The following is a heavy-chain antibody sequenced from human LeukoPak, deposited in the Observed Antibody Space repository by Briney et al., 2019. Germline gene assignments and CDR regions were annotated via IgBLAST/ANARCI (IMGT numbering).Heavy chain of an antibody. CDR3: ARGERSGCYV. Sequence: GASVKVSCKASGGTYSSYAISWVRQAPGQGPEWMGGIIPIFGTANYAQTLQGRVTITTDESTSTAYMELSSLRSEDTAVYYCARGERSGCYVWGQGTLVTVSS. V-gene: IGHV1-69*05. CDR1: GGTYSSYA. J-gene: IGHJ4*02. CDR2: IIPIFGTA. D-gene: IGHD3-10*01.